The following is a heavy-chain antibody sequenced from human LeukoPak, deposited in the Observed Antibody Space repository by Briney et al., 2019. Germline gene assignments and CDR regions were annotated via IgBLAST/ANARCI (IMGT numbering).Heavy chain of an antibody. J-gene: IGHJ4*02. V-gene: IGHV3-30*18. CDR2: IPYDGSNK. CDR1: GFTFSSYG. CDR3: SKPLDGSGCYVFDY. Sequence: QSGGSLRLSCAASGFTFSSYGMHWARQAPGKGLEWVEVIPYDGSNKYYADSVKGRFTISRDNSKNTLYLQMNSLRAEDTAVYYCSKPLDGSGCYVFDYWGQGTLVAVSS. D-gene: IGHD3-10*01.